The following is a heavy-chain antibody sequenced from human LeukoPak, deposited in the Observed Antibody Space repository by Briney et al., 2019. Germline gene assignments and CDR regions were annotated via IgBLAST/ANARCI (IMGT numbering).Heavy chain of an antibody. CDR1: GFTFSSYW. CDR2: IKQDGSEK. Sequence: GGSLRLSCAASGFTFSSYWMSWVRQAPGKGLEWVANIKQDGSEKYYVDSVKGRFTISRDNAKNSLYLQMNSLRAEDTAVYYCAATLVDIVATTVYYYGMDVWGQGTTVTVSS. V-gene: IGHV3-7*03. CDR3: AATLVDIVATTVYYYGMDV. J-gene: IGHJ6*02. D-gene: IGHD5-12*01.